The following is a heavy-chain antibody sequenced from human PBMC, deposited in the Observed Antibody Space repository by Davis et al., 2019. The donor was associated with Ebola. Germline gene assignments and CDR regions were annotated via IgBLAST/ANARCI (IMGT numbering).Heavy chain of an antibody. CDR1: GGSFSGYY. CDR3: AREEERITIFGVVKEPFDY. D-gene: IGHD3-3*01. V-gene: IGHV4-34*01. Sequence: MPSETLSLTCAVYGGSFSGYYWSWIRQPPGKGLEWIGEINHSGSTNYNPSLKSRVTISVDTSKNQFSLKLSSVTAADTAVYYCAREEERITIFGVVKEPFDYWGQGTLVTVSS. J-gene: IGHJ4*02. CDR2: INHSGST.